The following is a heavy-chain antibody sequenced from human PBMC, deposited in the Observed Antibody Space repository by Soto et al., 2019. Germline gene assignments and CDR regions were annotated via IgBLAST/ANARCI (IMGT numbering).Heavy chain of an antibody. J-gene: IGHJ4*02. D-gene: IGHD1-1*01. Sequence: SETLSLTGTVSGGSISSYYWSWIRQPPGKGLEWIGYIYYSGSTNYNPSLKSRVTISVDTSKNQFSLKLSSVTAADTAVYYCATWAQGAGKLANWGQGTPGTVS. CDR2: IYYSGST. V-gene: IGHV4-59*01. CDR1: GGSISSYY. CDR3: ATWAQGAGKLAN.